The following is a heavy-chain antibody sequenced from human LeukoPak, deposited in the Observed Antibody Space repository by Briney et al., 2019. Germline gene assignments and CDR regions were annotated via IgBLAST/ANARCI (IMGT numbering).Heavy chain of an antibody. V-gene: IGHV4-59*01. J-gene: IGHJ4*02. CDR3: ARGFRNVDY. Sequence: SETLSLTCAVYGGSFSGYYWRWIRQSPGKGLEWIGHIYYSGNAIYNPSLKSRVTISVDTSKNQFSLKLTSVTTADTAVYYCARGFRNVDYWGQGTLVTVSS. CDR1: GGSFSGYY. D-gene: IGHD1-1*01. CDR2: IYYSGNA.